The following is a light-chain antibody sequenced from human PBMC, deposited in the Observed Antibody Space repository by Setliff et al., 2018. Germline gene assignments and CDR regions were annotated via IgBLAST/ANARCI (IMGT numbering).Light chain of an antibody. Sequence: QSALTEPASVSGSPGQSITISCSGTSSDVGSYDLVSWYQQHPGKAPKLIIYGVSDRPSGVSNRFSGSKSGNTASLTISGLQTEDEADYYCNAYTSGTTYVFGTGTKGTVL. J-gene: IGLJ1*01. CDR1: SSDVGSYDL. CDR3: NAYTSGTTYV. V-gene: IGLV2-14*03. CDR2: GVS.